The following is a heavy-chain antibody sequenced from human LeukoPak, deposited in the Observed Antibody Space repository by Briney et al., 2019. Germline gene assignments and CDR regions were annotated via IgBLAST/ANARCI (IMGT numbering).Heavy chain of an antibody. Sequence: GGSLRLSCAASGFTFSRFSMHWVREAPGKGLVWVSRINSDGSSTNYADSVKGRFTISRDNAKNTLYLQMNSLRAEDTAVYYCAKFSLISRSLFDYWGQGTLVTVSS. J-gene: IGHJ4*02. D-gene: IGHD2-21*01. CDR3: AKFSLISRSLFDY. CDR1: GFTFSRFS. CDR2: INSDGSST. V-gene: IGHV3-74*01.